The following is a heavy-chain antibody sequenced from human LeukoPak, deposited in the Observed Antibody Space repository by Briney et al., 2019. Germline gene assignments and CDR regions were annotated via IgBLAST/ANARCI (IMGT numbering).Heavy chain of an antibody. CDR1: GFTFSSCA. V-gene: IGHV3-23*01. Sequence: GGSLRLSCAASGFTFSSCAMGWVRQAPGKGLEWVSAITASGDNTYYADSVKGRLTISRDDSKNTLYLQMNSLRAEDTAVYYCAKGNGYSYGRYYFDYWGQGTLVTVSS. D-gene: IGHD5-18*01. CDR3: AKGNGYSYGRYYFDY. CDR2: ITASGDNT. J-gene: IGHJ4*02.